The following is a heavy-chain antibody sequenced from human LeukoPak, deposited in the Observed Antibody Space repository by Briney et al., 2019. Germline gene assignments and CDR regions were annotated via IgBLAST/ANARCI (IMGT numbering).Heavy chain of an antibody. Sequence: SETLSLTCAVSGGSISSGYWSWIRQPPGKGLEWIGYIYYSGNTNYNPSLKTRVTISGDSSKNKFSLKLNSVAAADTAVYFCARHAVGTIRAFDIWGQGTMVTVSS. CDR1: GGSISSGY. CDR2: IYYSGNT. CDR3: ARHAVGTIRAFDI. D-gene: IGHD1-26*01. J-gene: IGHJ3*02. V-gene: IGHV4-59*01.